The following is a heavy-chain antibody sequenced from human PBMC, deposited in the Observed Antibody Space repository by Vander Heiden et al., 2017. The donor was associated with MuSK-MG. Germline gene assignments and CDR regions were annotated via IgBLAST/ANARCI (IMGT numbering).Heavy chain of an antibody. J-gene: IGHJ6*02. D-gene: IGHD3-22*01. Sequence: QVQLVESGGGVVQPGRSLRLSCAASGFTFSSYGMHWVRQAPGKGLGWVSVIWYDGSNKYYADSVKGRFTISRDNSKNTLYLQMNSLRAEDTAVYYCARDKGYYYDSSGYYYGYYYYYYGMNVWGQWTTVTVSS. CDR2: IWYDGSNK. V-gene: IGHV3-33*01. CDR1: GFTFSSYG. CDR3: ARDKGYYYDSSGYYYGYYYYYYGMNV.